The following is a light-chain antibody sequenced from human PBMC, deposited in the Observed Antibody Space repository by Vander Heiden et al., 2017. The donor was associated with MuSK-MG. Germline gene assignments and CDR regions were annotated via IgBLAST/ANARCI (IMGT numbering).Light chain of an antibody. CDR1: QSISSY. Sequence: DIQMTQSPSSLSASVGDRVTITCRASQSISSYLNWYQQKPGKAPKLLIYAASSLQSGVPSRFSGSGSGTDFTLTISRLQPEDFATYYCQQSYSTHTFGPGTKLEIK. CDR3: QQSYSTHT. V-gene: IGKV1-39*01. CDR2: AAS. J-gene: IGKJ2*01.